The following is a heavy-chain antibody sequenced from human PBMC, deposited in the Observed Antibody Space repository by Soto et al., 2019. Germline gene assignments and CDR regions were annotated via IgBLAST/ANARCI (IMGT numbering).Heavy chain of an antibody. Sequence: QVQLVESGGGLVEPGGSLRLSCAASGFIFTDYSMTWIRQAPGKGLEWVSYISSTTNYIYYADSMKGRFTVSRDNAKNSVYLDMNSLSAEDTAVYYCARESEDLTSNFDYWGQGTLVTVSS. CDR1: GFIFTDYS. J-gene: IGHJ4*02. CDR3: ARESEDLTSNFDY. CDR2: ISSTTNYI. V-gene: IGHV3-11*06.